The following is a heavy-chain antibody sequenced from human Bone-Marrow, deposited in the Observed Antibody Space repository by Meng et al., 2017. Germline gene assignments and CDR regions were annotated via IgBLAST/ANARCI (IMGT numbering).Heavy chain of an antibody. CDR3: ARNGYSGYDDGLDY. D-gene: IGHD5-12*01. CDR1: GDSVSSNSAA. Sequence: SCAISGDSVSSNSAAWNWIRQSPSRGLEWLGRTYYRSKWYNDYAVSVKSRITTNPDTSKNQFSLQLNSVTPEDTAVYYCARNGYSGYDDGLDYWGQGTLVTVSS. J-gene: IGHJ4*02. CDR2: TYYRSKWYN. V-gene: IGHV6-1*01.